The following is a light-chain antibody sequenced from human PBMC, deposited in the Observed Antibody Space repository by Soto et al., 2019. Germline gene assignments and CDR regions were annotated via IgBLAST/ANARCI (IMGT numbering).Light chain of an antibody. V-gene: IGKV1-39*01. J-gene: IGKJ1*01. CDR1: QSISNY. CDR3: QQSYNAPRT. Sequence: DIQMTQSPSSLSASVGDRVSITCRASQSISNYLNWYQQKPGKAPKVLIYAASSLQSGVPSRFSGSGSGTDFTLTISSLQHEDFATYYCQQSYNAPRTVGQGTKADIK. CDR2: AAS.